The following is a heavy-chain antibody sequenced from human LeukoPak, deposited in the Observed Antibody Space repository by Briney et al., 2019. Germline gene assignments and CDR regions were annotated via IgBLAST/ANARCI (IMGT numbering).Heavy chain of an antibody. J-gene: IGHJ6*04. CDR1: GFTFSSYA. CDR3: ARAVRYCSSTSCPKGTYYYYYGMDV. Sequence: GRSLRLSCAASGFTFSSYAMHWVRQAPGKGLEWVAVISYDGSNKYYADSVKGRFTISRDNSKNTLYLQMNSLRAEDTAAHYCARAVRYCSSTSCPKGTYYYYYGMDVWGKGTTVTVSS. CDR2: ISYDGSNK. V-gene: IGHV3-30*04. D-gene: IGHD2-2*01.